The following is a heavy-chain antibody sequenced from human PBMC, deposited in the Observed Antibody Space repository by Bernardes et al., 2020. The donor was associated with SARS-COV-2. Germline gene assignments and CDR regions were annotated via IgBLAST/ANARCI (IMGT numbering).Heavy chain of an antibody. J-gene: IGHJ4*02. CDR1: GFIFSDYA. CDR2: ISDSGSET. D-gene: IGHD2-21*02. CDR3: AKPGGDFPSDY. V-gene: IGHV3-23*01. Sequence: GGSLRLSCAASGFIFSDYAMNWVRQAPGKGLEWVAGISDSGSETFYADSVRGRFTISRDNSKNTQYLQMINLRAEDTALYYCAKPGGDFPSDYWGPGTLVTVSS.